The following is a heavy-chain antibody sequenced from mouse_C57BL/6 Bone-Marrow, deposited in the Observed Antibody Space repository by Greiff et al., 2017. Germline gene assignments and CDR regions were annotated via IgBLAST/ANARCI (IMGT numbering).Heavy chain of an antibody. D-gene: IGHD1-1*01. CDR2: IYPRDGST. V-gene: IGHV1-85*01. CDR1: GYTFTSYD. Sequence: VQLQQSGPELVKPGASVKLSCKASGYTFTSYDINWVKQRPGQGLEWIGWIYPRDGSTKYNEKFKGKATLPVDTSSSTAYMGLHSLTCEDSAVYFCARLEFDGSSGDWYFDVWGTGTTVTVSS. J-gene: IGHJ1*03. CDR3: ARLEFDGSSGDWYFDV.